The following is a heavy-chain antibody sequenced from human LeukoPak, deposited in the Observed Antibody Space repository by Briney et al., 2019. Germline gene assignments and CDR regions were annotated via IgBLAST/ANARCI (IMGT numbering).Heavy chain of an antibody. V-gene: IGHV3-21*01. CDR2: ISSSSSYI. CDR3: AREGVATSPFDY. CDR1: GFTFSSYS. D-gene: IGHD5-24*01. J-gene: IGHJ4*02. Sequence: PGGSLRLSCAASGFTFSSYSMNWVRQAPGEGLEWVSSISSSSSYIYYADSVKGRFTISRDNAKNSLYLQMNSLRAEDTAVYYCAREGVATSPFDYWGQGTLVTVSS.